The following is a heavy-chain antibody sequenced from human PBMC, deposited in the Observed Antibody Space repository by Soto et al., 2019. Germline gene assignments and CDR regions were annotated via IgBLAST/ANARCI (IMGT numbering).Heavy chain of an antibody. V-gene: IGHV5-10-1*01. J-gene: IGHJ6*02. CDR3: ARRVVWFGDLSNGMDV. Sequence: PRESLKISCKGSGYSFTSYWISWVRQMPGKGLEWMGRIDPSDSYTNYSPSFQGHVTISADKSISTAYLQWSSLKASDTAMYYCARRVVWFGDLSNGMDVWGQGTTVTVSS. CDR2: IDPSDSYT. CDR1: GYSFTSYW. D-gene: IGHD3-10*01.